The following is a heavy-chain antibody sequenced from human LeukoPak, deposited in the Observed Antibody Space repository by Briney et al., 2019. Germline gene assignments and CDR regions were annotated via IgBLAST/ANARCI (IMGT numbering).Heavy chain of an antibody. Sequence: SSVKVSCKASGGTFSSYAISWVRQAPGQGLEWMGGIIPIFGTASYAQKFQGRVTITTDESTSTAYMELSSLRSEDTAVYYCARSVYYDILTHFDYWGQGTLVTVSS. CDR3: ARSVYYDILTHFDY. CDR1: GGTFSSYA. V-gene: IGHV1-69*05. J-gene: IGHJ4*02. CDR2: IIPIFGTA. D-gene: IGHD3-9*01.